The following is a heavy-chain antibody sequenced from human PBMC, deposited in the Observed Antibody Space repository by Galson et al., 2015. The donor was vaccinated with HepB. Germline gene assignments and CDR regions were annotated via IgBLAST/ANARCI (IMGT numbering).Heavy chain of an antibody. V-gene: IGHV3-23*01. Sequence: SLRLSCAASGFNFRRYAMSWVRQAPGRGLEWVSGISGSGFFANHAASVTGRFTISRDNSENKMYLQMNSLGAEDTAVYYCARPKDVGSGWSRVEWYFDLWGRGTLVTVSS. D-gene: IGHD6-19*01. CDR1: GFNFRRYA. J-gene: IGHJ2*01. CDR2: ISGSGFFA. CDR3: ARPKDVGSGWSRVEWYFDL.